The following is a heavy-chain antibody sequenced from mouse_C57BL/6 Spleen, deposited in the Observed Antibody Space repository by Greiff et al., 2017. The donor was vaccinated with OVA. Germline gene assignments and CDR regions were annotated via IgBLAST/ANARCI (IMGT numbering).Heavy chain of an antibody. D-gene: IGHD1-1*01. CDR1: GYTFTSYW. CDR3: ARRYYGSRGYFDV. V-gene: IGHV1-64*01. CDR2: IHPNSGST. Sequence: VQLQQSGAELVKPGASVKLSCKASGYTFTSYWMHWVKQRPGQGLEWIGMIHPNSGSTNYNEKFKSKATLTVDKSSSTAYMQLSSLTSEDSAVYYCARRYYGSRGYFDVWGTGTTVTVAS. J-gene: IGHJ1*03.